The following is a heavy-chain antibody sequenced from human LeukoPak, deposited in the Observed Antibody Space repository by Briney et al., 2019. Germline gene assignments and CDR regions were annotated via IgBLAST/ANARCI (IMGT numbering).Heavy chain of an antibody. V-gene: IGHV3-23*01. J-gene: IGHJ4*02. CDR2: ISGSGAST. Sequence: GGSLRISCAASGFTFSDYAMSWVRQAPGRGLEWVSTISGSGASTYYADAVKGRFTISRDNSKNTLSLQMNSLRPEDTAVYYCAKLHNLNCDYWGLGTLVTVSS. CDR3: AKLHNLNCDY. CDR1: GFTFSDYA. D-gene: IGHD1-14*01.